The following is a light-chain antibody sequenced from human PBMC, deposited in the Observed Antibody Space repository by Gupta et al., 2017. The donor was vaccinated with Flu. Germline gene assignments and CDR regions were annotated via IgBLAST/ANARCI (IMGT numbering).Light chain of an antibody. CDR2: EVS. V-gene: IGLV2-14*01. Sequence: QSGLTQPASLSGSPGRSITLSCTRTSSDVGGYNYVSWYQQHPGKAPKLMIYEVSNRPSGVSNRFSGSKSGDTASLTISGLQAEDEADYYCSSYTSSSTQVFGTGTKVTVL. CDR1: SSDVGGYNY. CDR3: SSYTSSSTQV. J-gene: IGLJ1*01.